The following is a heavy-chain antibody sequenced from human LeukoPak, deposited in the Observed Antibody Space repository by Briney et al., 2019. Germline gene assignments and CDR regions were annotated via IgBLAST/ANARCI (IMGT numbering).Heavy chain of an antibody. CDR2: IYYSGST. D-gene: IGHD4-17*01. J-gene: IGHJ4*02. CDR3: ARVQVYGEPNFDY. V-gene: IGHV4-59*01. CDR1: GGSISSYY. Sequence: PWETLSLTCTVSGGSISSYYWSWIRQPPGKGLEWIGYIYYSGSTNYNPSLKSRVTISVDTSKNQFSLKLSSVTAADTAVYYCARVQVYGEPNFDYWGQGTLVTVSS.